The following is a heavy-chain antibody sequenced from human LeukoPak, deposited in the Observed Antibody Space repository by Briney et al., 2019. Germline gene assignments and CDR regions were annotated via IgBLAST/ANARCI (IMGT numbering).Heavy chain of an antibody. J-gene: IGHJ4*02. D-gene: IGHD4-17*01. V-gene: IGHV4-59*01. CDR1: GGSISSYY. CDR2: IYYSGST. Sequence: SETLSLTCTVSGGSISSYYWSWIRQPPGKGLEWIGYIYYSGSTNYNPSLKSRFTISVDTSKNQFSLKLSSVTAADTAVYYCAGGVTTVSNFDYWGQGTLVTVSS. CDR3: AGGVTTVSNFDY.